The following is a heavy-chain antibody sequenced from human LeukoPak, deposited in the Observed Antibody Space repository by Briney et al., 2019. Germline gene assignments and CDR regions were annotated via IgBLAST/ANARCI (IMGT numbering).Heavy chain of an antibody. J-gene: IGHJ5*02. CDR2: IIPIFGTA. CDR1: GGTFSSYA. Sequence: ASVKVSCKASGGTFSSYAISWVRQAPGQGLEWMGGIIPIFGTANYAQKFQGRVTITADESTSTAYMELSSLRSEDTAVYYCARGDYSKYPDWFDPWGQGTLVTVSS. D-gene: IGHD4-11*01. V-gene: IGHV1-69*13. CDR3: ARGDYSKYPDWFDP.